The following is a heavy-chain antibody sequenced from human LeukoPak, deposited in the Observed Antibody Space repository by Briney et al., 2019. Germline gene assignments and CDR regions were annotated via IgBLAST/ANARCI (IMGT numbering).Heavy chain of an antibody. CDR2: INAGNGNT. CDR3: ARSPYYYGSGSYYNLYYYYYMDV. D-gene: IGHD3-10*01. J-gene: IGHJ6*03. V-gene: IGHV1-3*03. CDR1: GYTFTSYA. Sequence: ASVKVSCKASGYTFTSYAMHWVRQAPGQRLEWMGWINAGNGNTKYSQEFQGRVTITRNTSISTAYMELSSLRSEDTAVYYCARSPYYYGSGSYYNLYYYYYMDVWGKGTTVTVSS.